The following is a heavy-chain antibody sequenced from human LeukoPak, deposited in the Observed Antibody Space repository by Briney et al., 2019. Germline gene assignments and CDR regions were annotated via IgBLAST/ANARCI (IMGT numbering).Heavy chain of an antibody. J-gene: IGHJ4*03. CDR2: INHRGDT. D-gene: IGHD1-1*01. CDR3: ARGATISETGYFDY. V-gene: IGHV4-34*01. CDR1: GVSFITYY. Sequence: PSETLSLTCAVYGVSFITYYWSWIRQSPGKGLEWIAEINHRGDTNYNPSVKSRVTISVDTSKNQFSLKVNSLTAADTAVYYCARGATISETGYFDYWGQGTLVTVSS.